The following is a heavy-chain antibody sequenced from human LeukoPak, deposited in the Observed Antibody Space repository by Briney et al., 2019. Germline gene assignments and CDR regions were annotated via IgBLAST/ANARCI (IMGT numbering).Heavy chain of an antibody. V-gene: IGHV3-30*04. CDR2: ISRDGTQQ. CDR3: ARAVPAPGTPENAFDI. D-gene: IGHD6-13*01. CDR1: GLTFNNYA. J-gene: IGHJ3*02. Sequence: GGSLRLSCAASGLTFNNYAMHWVRQAPGEGLEWVAVISRDGTQQYYADSVKGRLTISRDNSQSTLYLHMNSLSTEDTALYYCARAVPAPGTPENAFDIWGQGTLVTVSS.